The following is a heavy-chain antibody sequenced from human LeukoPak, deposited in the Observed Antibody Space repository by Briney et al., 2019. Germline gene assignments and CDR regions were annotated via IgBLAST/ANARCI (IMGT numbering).Heavy chain of an antibody. Sequence: SVKVSCKASGYTFTPYYVHWVRQAPGQGLEWMGWINPNSDDTNYAQKLQGRVTMTCDTSISTAYMELSRLRSDDTAVYYCARVGTIFSVHDAFDIWGQGTMVTVSS. J-gene: IGHJ3*02. V-gene: IGHV1-2*02. D-gene: IGHD3-9*01. CDR1: GYTFTPYY. CDR3: ARVGTIFSVHDAFDI. CDR2: INPNSDDT.